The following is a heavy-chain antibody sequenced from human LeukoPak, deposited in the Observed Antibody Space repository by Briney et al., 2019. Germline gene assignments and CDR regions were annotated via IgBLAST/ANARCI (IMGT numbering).Heavy chain of an antibody. CDR2: ISGSGGST. D-gene: IGHD2-2*01. CDR1: GFTFGSYA. J-gene: IGHJ5*02. Sequence: GGSLRLSCAASGFTFGSYAMSWVRQAPGKGLEWVSAISGSGGSTYYADSVKGRFTISRDNSKNTLYLQMNSLRAEDTAVYYCAKTPRDCSSTSCYWYNWFDPWGQGTLVTVSS. V-gene: IGHV3-23*01. CDR3: AKTPRDCSSTSCYWYNWFDP.